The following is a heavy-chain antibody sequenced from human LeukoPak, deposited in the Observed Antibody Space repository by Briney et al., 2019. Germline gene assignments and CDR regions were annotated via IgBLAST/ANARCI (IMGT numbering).Heavy chain of an antibody. CDR1: GFTFGSYS. J-gene: IGHJ6*02. CDR3: ARQATNYGMDV. CDR2: ISSSSSYI. V-gene: IGHV3-21*01. Sequence: GGSLRLSCAASGFTFGSYSMNWVRQAPGKGLEWVSSISSSSSYIYYADSVKGRFTISRDNAKNSLYLQMNSLRAEDTAVYYCARQATNYGMDVWGQGTTVTVSS.